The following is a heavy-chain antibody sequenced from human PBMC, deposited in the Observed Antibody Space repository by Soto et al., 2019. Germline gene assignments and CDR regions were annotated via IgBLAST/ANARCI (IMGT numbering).Heavy chain of an antibody. D-gene: IGHD6-13*01. CDR2: ISAYNGNT. V-gene: IGHV1-18*01. CDR3: ASDWAAAGTFDY. CDR1: GYTFTSYG. J-gene: IGHJ4*02. Sequence: QVQLVQSGAEVKKPGASVKVSCKASGYTFTSYGISWVRQAPGQGLEWMGWISAYNGNTNYAKKLQGRGTMTTDTATSTAYMELRSLRSDGKAVYYCASDWAAAGTFDYWGEGTLVTVSS.